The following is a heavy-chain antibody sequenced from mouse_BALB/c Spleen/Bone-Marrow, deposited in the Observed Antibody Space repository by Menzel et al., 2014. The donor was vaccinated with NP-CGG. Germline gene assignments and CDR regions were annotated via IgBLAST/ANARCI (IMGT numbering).Heavy chain of an antibody. CDR2: INPSSDYT. CDR3: AREGLRAWFVY. J-gene: IGHJ3*01. CDR1: GYTFTSYT. Sequence: VKLQESGAELARPGASVKMSCKASGYTFTSYTIHWVKQRPGQGLEWIGYINPSSDYTNYNQKFKDKATLTADKSSSTAYMQLSSLTSEDSAVYYCAREGLRAWFVYWGQGTLVTDSA. D-gene: IGHD2-4*01. V-gene: IGHV1-4*01.